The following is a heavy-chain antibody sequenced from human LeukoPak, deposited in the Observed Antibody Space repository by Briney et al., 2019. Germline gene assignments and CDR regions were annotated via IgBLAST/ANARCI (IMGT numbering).Heavy chain of an antibody. CDR2: ISSSGSSI. V-gene: IGHV3-21*01. Sequence: GGSLRLSCAASGFSFSSSTMNWVRQAPGRGLVWVSSISSSGSSIYYADSVKGRFTISRDNAKNSLYLQINSLRAEDTAVYYCARDSYWLGGTIGAFDIWGQGTMVTVSS. CDR1: GFSFSSST. CDR3: ARDSYWLGGTIGAFDI. D-gene: IGHD3-10*01. J-gene: IGHJ3*02.